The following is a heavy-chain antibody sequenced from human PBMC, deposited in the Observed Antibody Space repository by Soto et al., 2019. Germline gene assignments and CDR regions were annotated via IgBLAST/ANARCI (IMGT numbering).Heavy chain of an antibody. CDR2: IHSDGSST. V-gene: IGHV3-74*01. CDR1: GFPFSYYW. Sequence: EVQLVESGGGLVQPGESLRLPCVPSGFPFSYYWRHWVRQGQGKGLVWVSRIHSDGSSTTYADPVKGRFTISRDNAKNTLYLQMNSLRAEDTAVYYCARGDRGAFDIWGQGTVVTVSS. D-gene: IGHD1-26*01. CDR3: ARGDRGAFDI. J-gene: IGHJ3*02.